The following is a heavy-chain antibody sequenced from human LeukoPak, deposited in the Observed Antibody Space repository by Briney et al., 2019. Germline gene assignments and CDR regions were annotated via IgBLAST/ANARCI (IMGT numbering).Heavy chain of an antibody. CDR1: GYTFTGYY. V-gene: IGHV1-2*02. J-gene: IGHJ4*02. CDR2: INPNSGGT. D-gene: IGHD3/OR15-3a*01. Sequence: ASVKVSCKASGYTFTGYYTHWVRQAPGQGLEWMGWINPNSGGTNYAQKFQGRVTMTRDTSISTAYMELSRLRSDDTAVYYCARGRKDWARARAFDYWGQGTLVTVSS. CDR3: ARGRKDWARARAFDY.